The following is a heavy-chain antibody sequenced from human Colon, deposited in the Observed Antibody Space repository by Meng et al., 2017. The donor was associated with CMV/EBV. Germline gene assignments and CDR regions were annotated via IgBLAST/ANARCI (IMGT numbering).Heavy chain of an antibody. J-gene: IGHJ4*02. V-gene: IGHV1-2*02. Sequence: QVQLVPSGAELKTPGASVKVSCKPSGYPFTRYFMHWVRQAPGQGLEWMGWINPVTGDTSYAQKFQVRVTMTRDTSISTAYMELSSLRSDDTAVYYCATFGGDFDYWGQGTLVTVSS. CDR3: ATFGGDFDY. CDR1: GYPFTRYF. D-gene: IGHD3-3*01. CDR2: INPVTGDT.